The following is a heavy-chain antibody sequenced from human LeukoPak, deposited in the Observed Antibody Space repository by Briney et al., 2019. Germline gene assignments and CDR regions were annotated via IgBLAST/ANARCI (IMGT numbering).Heavy chain of an antibody. J-gene: IGHJ4*02. D-gene: IGHD3-10*01. Sequence: SEALSLTCAVYGGSFSGYSWSWIRQPPGKGLEWIGEINHSGSTNYNPSLKSRVTISVDTSKNQFSLRLSSVTAADTAVYYCARDSYYGSGSYTWWGQGTLVTVSS. CDR1: GGSFSGYS. CDR3: ARDSYYGSGSYTW. V-gene: IGHV4-34*01. CDR2: INHSGST.